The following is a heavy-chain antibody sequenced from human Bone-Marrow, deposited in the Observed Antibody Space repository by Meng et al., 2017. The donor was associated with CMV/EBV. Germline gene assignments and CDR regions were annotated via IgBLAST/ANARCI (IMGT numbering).Heavy chain of an antibody. CDR1: GFTFSSYG. Sequence: GGSLRFSSAASGFTFSSYGMHWVRQAPGKGLEWVAFIRYDGGNKYYAVSVKGRFTISRDKSKNTVYLEMNRLRGEDTAVYYCAKDYYYGSGSYYYFDYWGQGPLVTVSS. V-gene: IGHV3-30*02. CDR2: IRYDGGNK. D-gene: IGHD3-10*01. J-gene: IGHJ4*02. CDR3: AKDYYYGSGSYYYFDY.